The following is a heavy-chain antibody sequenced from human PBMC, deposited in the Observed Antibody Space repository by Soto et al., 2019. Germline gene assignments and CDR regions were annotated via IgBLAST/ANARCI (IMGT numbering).Heavy chain of an antibody. D-gene: IGHD5-12*01. V-gene: IGHV1-69*13. J-gene: IGHJ4*02. CDR2: IIPIFGTA. CDR1: GGTFSGYA. CDR3: ASLVATTETPNDY. Sequence: GASLKVYCKAAGGTFSGYAISWVRQAPGQGLEWMGGIIPIFGTANYAQKFQGRVTITADESTSTAYMELSSLRSEDTAVYYCASLVATTETPNDYWGQGTLVTVSS.